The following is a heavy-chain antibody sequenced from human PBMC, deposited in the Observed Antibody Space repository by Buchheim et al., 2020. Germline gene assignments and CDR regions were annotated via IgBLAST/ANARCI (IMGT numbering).Heavy chain of an antibody. Sequence: EVHLVESGGGLVQPGGSLRLSCAASGFTFSTHWMHWGRQAPGKGLEWVANIKEDGSEKKYVGSVKGRFTISRDNAKNSLYLQMNNLRAEHTAVYYCVRGVPFGGDWGQGTL. D-gene: IGHD3-10*01. J-gene: IGHJ4*02. CDR2: IKEDGSEK. CDR3: VRGVPFGGD. V-gene: IGHV3-7*01. CDR1: GFTFSTHW.